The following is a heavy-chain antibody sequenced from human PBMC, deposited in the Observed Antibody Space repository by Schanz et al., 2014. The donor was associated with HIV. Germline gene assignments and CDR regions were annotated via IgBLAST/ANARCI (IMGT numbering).Heavy chain of an antibody. J-gene: IGHJ6*02. Sequence: DVQLVESGGGLVQTGGSLRLSCVASGFRFSDFWMNWVRLIPGKGLEWVANINQDASTIRYVDSVKGRFTISRDNAKNSLHLQMNSLRGDDTAVYYCAREDGWFGDIYYFGLDVWGRGTTVTVSS. CDR1: GFRFSDFW. CDR3: AREDGWFGDIYYFGLDV. V-gene: IGHV3-7*01. CDR2: INQDASTI. D-gene: IGHD3-10*01.